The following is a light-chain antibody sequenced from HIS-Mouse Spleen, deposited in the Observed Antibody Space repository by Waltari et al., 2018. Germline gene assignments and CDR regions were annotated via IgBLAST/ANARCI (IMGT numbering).Light chain of an antibody. CDR2: GAS. CDR3: QQYGSSPYT. J-gene: IGKJ2*01. V-gene: IGKV3-20*01. CDR1: QSVSSSY. Sequence: EIVFTHSPGTLSLSPGERSPLPCRASQSVSSSYLAWYQQKPGQAPRLLIYGASSRATGIPDRFSGSGSGTDFTLTISRLEPEDFAVYYCQQYGSSPYTFGQGTKLEIK.